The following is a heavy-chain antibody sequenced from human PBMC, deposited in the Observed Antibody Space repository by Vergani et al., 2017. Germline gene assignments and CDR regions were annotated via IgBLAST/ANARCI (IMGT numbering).Heavy chain of an antibody. D-gene: IGHD4-11*01. J-gene: IGHJ6*03. V-gene: IGHV4-34*01. CDR1: GGSFTSYH. CDR3: ARVNTETNGHLYYYYYMDV. CDR2: IDHTGRP. Sequence: QVQLQQWGGGLLKPSETLSLTCVVNGGSFTSYHWTWIRQSPGEGLEWVGDIDHTGRPDYNPSLKSRLTMSVDKSRNKFSLTLNSVTATDTAIYFCARVNTETNGHLYYYYYMDVCGQGTAVTVS.